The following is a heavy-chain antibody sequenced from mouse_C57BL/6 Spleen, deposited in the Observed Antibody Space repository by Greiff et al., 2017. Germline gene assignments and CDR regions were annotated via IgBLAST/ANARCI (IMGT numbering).Heavy chain of an antibody. V-gene: IGHV2-2*01. J-gene: IGHJ3*01. CDR1: GFSLTSYG. D-gene: IGHD2-5*01. CDR3: ATGAYYSKIAY. Sequence: VQLQQSGPGLVQPSQSLSITCTVSGFSLTSYGVHWVRQSPGKGLEWLGVIWSGGSTAYNAAFISRLSISKDNSKSQVFFKMNSLQAYDTAIYYCATGAYYSKIAYWGQGTLVTVSA. CDR2: IWSGGST.